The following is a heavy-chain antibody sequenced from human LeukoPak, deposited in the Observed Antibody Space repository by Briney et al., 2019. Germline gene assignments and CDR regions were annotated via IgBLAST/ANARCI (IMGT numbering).Heavy chain of an antibody. Sequence: SETLSLTCAVYGGSFSGYYWGWIRQPPGKGLEWIGSIYYSGSTYYNPPLKSRVTISVDTSKNQFSLKLSSVTAADTAVYYCARHVPQLLDSYNWFDPWGQGTLVTVSS. V-gene: IGHV4-39*01. D-gene: IGHD2-2*01. CDR2: IYYSGST. CDR3: ARHVPQLLDSYNWFDP. CDR1: GGSFSGYY. J-gene: IGHJ5*02.